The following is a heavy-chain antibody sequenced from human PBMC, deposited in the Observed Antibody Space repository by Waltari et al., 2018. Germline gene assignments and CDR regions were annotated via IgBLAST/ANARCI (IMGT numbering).Heavy chain of an antibody. CDR2: IFTSGIT. CDR3: ARESGDYSPFDN. CDR1: GGSIRCYS. Sequence: QVQLQESGPGLVKPLETLSLTCSVSGGSIRCYSWRWIRQPAGKGLEWIGHIFTSGITKYNPSLKSRVTMSVDTSKNQFSLKLTSVTAADTAVYYCARESGDYSPFDNWGQGTLVTVSS. D-gene: IGHD4-17*01. J-gene: IGHJ4*02. V-gene: IGHV4-4*07.